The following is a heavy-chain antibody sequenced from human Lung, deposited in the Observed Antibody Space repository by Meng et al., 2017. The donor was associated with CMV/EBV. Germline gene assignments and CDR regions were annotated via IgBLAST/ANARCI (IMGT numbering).Heavy chain of an antibody. D-gene: IGHD2-21*01. CDR1: GYTFTGYY. Sequence: AXVXVSXXASGYTFTGYYMHWVRQARGQGLGWMGWINPDSGGTNYAQKFQGRVTMTRDTSISTAYMELSSLRSDDTAVYYCARDGGGLDYFDYWGQGTLVXVSS. CDR2: INPDSGGT. CDR3: ARDGGGLDYFDY. V-gene: IGHV1-2*02. J-gene: IGHJ4*02.